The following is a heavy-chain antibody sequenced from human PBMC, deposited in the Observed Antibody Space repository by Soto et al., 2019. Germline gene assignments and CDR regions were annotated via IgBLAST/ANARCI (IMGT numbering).Heavy chain of an antibody. J-gene: IGHJ6*02. CDR3: ARVRRGYSGYPRNYYYYGMDV. CDR1: GGSFSGYY. V-gene: IGHV4-34*01. Sequence: QVQLQQWGAGLLKPSETLSLTCAVYGGSFSGYYWSWIRQPPGKGLEWIGEINHSGSTNYNPSLKTRVAISVDTSRKQFSLKLSSVTAADTAVYYCARVRRGYSGYPRNYYYYGMDVWGQGTTVTVSS. CDR2: INHSGST. D-gene: IGHD5-12*01.